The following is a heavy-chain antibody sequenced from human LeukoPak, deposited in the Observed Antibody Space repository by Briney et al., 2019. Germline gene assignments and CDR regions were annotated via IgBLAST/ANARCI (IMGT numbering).Heavy chain of an antibody. CDR2: IYSGGST. Sequence: GGSLRLSCAASGFTVSSNYMSWVRQAPGKGLEWVSVIYSGGSTYYADSVKGRFTISRDNSKNTLYLQMNSLRAEDTAVYYCAKAFDYGDPYYYYYGMDVWGQGTTVTVSS. J-gene: IGHJ6*02. CDR3: AKAFDYGDPYYYYYGMDV. D-gene: IGHD4-17*01. CDR1: GFTVSSNY. V-gene: IGHV3-53*01.